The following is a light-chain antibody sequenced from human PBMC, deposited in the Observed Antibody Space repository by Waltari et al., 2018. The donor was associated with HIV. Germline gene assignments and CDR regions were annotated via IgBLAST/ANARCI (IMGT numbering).Light chain of an antibody. V-gene: IGLV2-8*01. J-gene: IGLJ3*02. CDR1: SSDVGAYNF. Sequence: QSALTQPPSASGSPEQSVTISCTGTSSDVGAYNFVSWYQQRPGQAPKLIIFEVNKRPSGVPDRFSGSKSGNTASLTISGLQAEDEADYYCCSYAGSSWVFGGGTKLTVL. CDR3: CSYAGSSWV. CDR2: EVN.